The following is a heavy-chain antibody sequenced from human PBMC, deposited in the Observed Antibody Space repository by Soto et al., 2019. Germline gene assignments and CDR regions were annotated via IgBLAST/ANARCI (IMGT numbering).Heavy chain of an antibody. CDR1: GGSISSGGYY. D-gene: IGHD3-22*01. Sequence: SETLSLTCTVSGGSISSGGYYWRWIRQHPGKGLEWIGYIYYSGSTYYNPSLKSRVTISVDTSKNQFSLKLSSVTAADTAVYYCARAIRYYDSSGRGQLDYWGQGTLVTVSS. V-gene: IGHV4-31*03. CDR2: IYYSGST. CDR3: ARAIRYYDSSGRGQLDY. J-gene: IGHJ4*02.